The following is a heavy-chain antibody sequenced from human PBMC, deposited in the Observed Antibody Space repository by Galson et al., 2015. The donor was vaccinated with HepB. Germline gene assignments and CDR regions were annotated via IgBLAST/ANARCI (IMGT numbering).Heavy chain of an antibody. D-gene: IGHD6-19*01. V-gene: IGHV3-30*18. CDR1: GFTFRSSA. CDR3: AKDRGSSGWYGSVGSPQGP. CDR2: ISYDGSDK. J-gene: IGHJ5*02. Sequence: LRLSCAASGFTFRSSAMHWVRQAPGKGLEWVGVISYDGSDKYYADSVRGRFTISRDNSKNTLYLQMNSLRVEDAAVYYCAKDRGSSGWYGSVGSPQGPWGQGTLVTVSS.